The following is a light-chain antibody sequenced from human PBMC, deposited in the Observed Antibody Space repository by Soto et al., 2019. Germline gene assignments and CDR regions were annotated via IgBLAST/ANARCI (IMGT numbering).Light chain of an antibody. Sequence: QSVLTQPPSVSAAPGQKVPIPCSGSIFTIGDSYVSWYQQLPRKAPKLLIYDNNKRPSGIPDRFSGSRSGTSATLGITGLQTGDEADYYCGTWDSSLSVYVFGSGTKVTVL. V-gene: IGLV1-51*01. CDR1: IFTIGDSY. CDR2: DNN. J-gene: IGLJ1*01. CDR3: GTWDSSLSVYV.